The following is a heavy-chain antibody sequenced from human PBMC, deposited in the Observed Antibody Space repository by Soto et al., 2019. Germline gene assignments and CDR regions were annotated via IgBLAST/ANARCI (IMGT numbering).Heavy chain of an antibody. V-gene: IGHV4-31*03. Sequence: PSETLSLTCTVSGGSISSGGYYWSWIHQHPGKGLEWIGYIYYSGSTYYNPSLKSRVTISVDTSKNQFSLKLSSVTAADTAVYYCAREVAEQWLANGKYYFDYWGQGTLVTVSS. D-gene: IGHD6-19*01. CDR3: AREVAEQWLANGKYYFDY. J-gene: IGHJ4*02. CDR1: GGSISSGGYY. CDR2: IYYSGST.